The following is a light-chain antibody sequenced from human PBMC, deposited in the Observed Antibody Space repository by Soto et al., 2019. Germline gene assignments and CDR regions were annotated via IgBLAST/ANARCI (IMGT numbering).Light chain of an antibody. CDR1: QSVLYSSNNKNY. CDR2: WAY. J-gene: IGKJ1*01. V-gene: IGKV4-1*01. Sequence: DIVMTQSPDSLAVSLGERATINCKSSQSVLYSSNNKNYLAWYQQKPGQPPKLLIYWAYTREPGVPDRFSGSGSGEDFTLTISSLQAEDVAVYYCQQYYSTPRTFGQGTKVEIK. CDR3: QQYYSTPRT.